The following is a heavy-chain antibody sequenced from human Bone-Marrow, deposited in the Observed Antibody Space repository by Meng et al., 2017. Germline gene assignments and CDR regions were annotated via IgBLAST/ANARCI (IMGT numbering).Heavy chain of an antibody. V-gene: IGHV1-8*02. CDR2: MNPNSGNT. CDR1: GGTFSSYT. J-gene: IGHJ4*02. CDR3: ARGVLLELGKMG. D-gene: IGHD7-27*01. Sequence: ASVKVSCKASGGTFSSYTISWVRQATGQGLEWMGWMNPNSGNTGYAQKFQGRVTMTRNTSISTAYMELSSLRSEDTAVYYCARGVLLELGKMGWGQGTLVTVSS.